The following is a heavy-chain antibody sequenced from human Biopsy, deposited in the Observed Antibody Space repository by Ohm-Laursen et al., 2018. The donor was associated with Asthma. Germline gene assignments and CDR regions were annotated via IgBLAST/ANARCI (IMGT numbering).Heavy chain of an antibody. CDR3: ARVYSSLVEVSAPLDA. Sequence: SSLRLSCTASGFTFKTYGMHWVRQAPGKGLEWLAVVSHDEADKYYAASVKGRFTISRDNSKNTLYLDMNRLTTADTGVYYCARVYSSLVEVSAPLDAWGQGTLVAVAS. J-gene: IGHJ5*02. CDR2: VSHDEADK. D-gene: IGHD2-21*01. V-gene: IGHV3-30*03. CDR1: GFTFKTYG.